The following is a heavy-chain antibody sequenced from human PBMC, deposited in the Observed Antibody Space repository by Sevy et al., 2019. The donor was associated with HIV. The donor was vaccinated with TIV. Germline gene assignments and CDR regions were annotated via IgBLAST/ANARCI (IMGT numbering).Heavy chain of an antibody. CDR2: ISGTGGSCDKT. CDR1: GFMFSNYA. Sequence: GGSLRLSCAASGFMFSNYAMNWVRQAPGKGLEWVAGISGTGGSCDKTNYADSVKGRFTISRDDSKNSLYLQLNSLRAEDTAIYYCARKYDSSGYFDYWGQGTLVSVSS. D-gene: IGHD3-22*01. J-gene: IGHJ4*02. V-gene: IGHV3-23*01. CDR3: ARKYDSSGYFDY.